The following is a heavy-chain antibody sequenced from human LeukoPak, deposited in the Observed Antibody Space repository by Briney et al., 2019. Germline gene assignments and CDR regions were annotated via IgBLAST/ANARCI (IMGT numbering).Heavy chain of an antibody. J-gene: IGHJ3*01. V-gene: IGHV3-74*01. CDR3: ARGAFGVYAFDL. CDR1: GFTFSTYW. Sequence: QSGGSLRLSCTASGFTFSTYWMHWVRQAPGKGLVWVSRITPDGTSTTYADSVKGRFTISGDNAKNTLYVQMNSLRAEDTAVYYCARGAFGVYAFDLWGQGTVVTVSS. D-gene: IGHD3-3*01. CDR2: ITPDGTST.